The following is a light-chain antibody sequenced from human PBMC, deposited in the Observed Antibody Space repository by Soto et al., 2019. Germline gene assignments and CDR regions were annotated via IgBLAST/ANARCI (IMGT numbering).Light chain of an antibody. J-gene: IGKJ4*01. CDR2: KAS. V-gene: IGKV1-5*03. Sequence: DIQMTQSPSTLSASVGDRVTITCRASQSLSTWLAWYQQKPGKAPILLIYKASSLESGVPSRFSGSGSGTEFTLTISSLQPDDSATYYCQQYNSYPLTFGGGTKVEIE. CDR3: QQYNSYPLT. CDR1: QSLSTW.